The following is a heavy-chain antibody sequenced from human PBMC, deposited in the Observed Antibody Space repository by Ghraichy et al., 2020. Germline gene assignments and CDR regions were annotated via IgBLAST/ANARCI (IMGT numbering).Heavy chain of an antibody. Sequence: GGSLRLSCAASGFTFSSYAMHWVRQAPGKGLEWVAVISYDGSNKYYADSVKGRFTISRDNSKNTLYLQMNSLRAEDTAVYYCARGHSGYQFHWGQGTLVTVSS. CDR2: ISYDGSNK. J-gene: IGHJ4*02. D-gene: IGHD5-12*01. CDR1: GFTFSSYA. CDR3: ARGHSGYQFH. V-gene: IGHV3-30*04.